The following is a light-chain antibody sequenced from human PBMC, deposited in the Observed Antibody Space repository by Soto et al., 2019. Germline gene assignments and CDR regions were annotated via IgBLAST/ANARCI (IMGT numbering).Light chain of an antibody. CDR2: EGS. Sequence: QSVLTQPASVSGSPGQSITISCTGTSSDVGGYILVSWYQQHPGKAPKLMIYEGSKRPSGVSNRFSGSKSGNTASLTISGLQAEDEAHYYCCSYAGSDTYVIFGGGTQLTVL. CDR3: CSYAGSDTYVI. CDR1: SSDVGGYIL. J-gene: IGLJ2*01. V-gene: IGLV2-23*01.